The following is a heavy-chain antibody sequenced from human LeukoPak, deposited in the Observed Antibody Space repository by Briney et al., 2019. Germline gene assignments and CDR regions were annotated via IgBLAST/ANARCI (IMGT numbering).Heavy chain of an antibody. CDR2: INWNGGST. CDR3: ARGQNYYGSGSQTFDI. V-gene: IGHV3-20*04. J-gene: IGHJ3*02. D-gene: IGHD3-10*01. Sequence: GGSLRLSCAASGFTFDDYGMSWVRQAPGKGLEWVSGINWNGGSTGYADSVKGRFTISRDNAKNSLYLQVSSLRAEDTAWYYCARGQNYYGSGSQTFDIWGQGTMVSVSS. CDR1: GFTFDDYG.